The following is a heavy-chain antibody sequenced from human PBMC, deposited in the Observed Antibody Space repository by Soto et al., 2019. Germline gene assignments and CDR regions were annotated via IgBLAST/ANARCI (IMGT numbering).Heavy chain of an antibody. CDR2: SHQSGNT. Sequence: QVQLQESGPGLVKPSGTLSLTCAVSGVSISSHDWWTWVRQPPGKGLEWIGESHQSGNTHYNLSRESRVTLAVDNTKNQFSLKLSCVTVADTAVYYCATRDSSRFYCGHGTLVTVSS. CDR1: GVSISSHDW. J-gene: IGHJ4*01. D-gene: IGHD6-13*01. V-gene: IGHV4-4*02. CDR3: ATRDSSRFY.